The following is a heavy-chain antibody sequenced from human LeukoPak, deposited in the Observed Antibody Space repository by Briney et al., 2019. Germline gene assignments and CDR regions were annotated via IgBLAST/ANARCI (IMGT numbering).Heavy chain of an antibody. V-gene: IGHV3-30*18. D-gene: IGHD1-26*01. J-gene: IGHJ4*02. Sequence: GGSLRLSCAASGFIFTDYWMNWVRQAPGKGLEWVAVASYDGGNKYYADSVKGRFTISRDNSKNTLYLQMSSLRAEDTAVYYCAKDVGEVMFDYWGQGTLVTVSP. CDR1: GFIFTDYW. CDR2: ASYDGGNK. CDR3: AKDVGEVMFDY.